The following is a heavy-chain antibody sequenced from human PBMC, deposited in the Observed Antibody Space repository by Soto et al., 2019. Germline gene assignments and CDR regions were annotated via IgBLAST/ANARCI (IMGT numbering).Heavy chain of an antibody. J-gene: IGHJ4*02. V-gene: IGHV3-48*03. Sequence: LRLSCAASGFTFSSYEMNWVRQAPGKGLEWISYISSSGSTKYYADSVKGRFTISRDNAKNSLYLQMNSLRAEDTALYYCAREDTSMAFFDYWGQGTLVTVSS. D-gene: IGHD5-18*01. CDR3: AREDTSMAFFDY. CDR2: ISSSGSTK. CDR1: GFTFSSYE.